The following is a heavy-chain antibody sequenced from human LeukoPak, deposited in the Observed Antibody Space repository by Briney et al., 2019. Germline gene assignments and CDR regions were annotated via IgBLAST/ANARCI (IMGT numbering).Heavy chain of an antibody. CDR3: ARDQHEYSSGWYKLDP. V-gene: IGHV4-61*02. Sequence: PSQTVSLPCTVSGGSISSGSYYWSWIRQPAGKGLEWIGRIYTSGSTNYNPSLKSRVTISVDTSKNQFSLKLSSVTAADTAVYYCARDQHEYSSGWYKLDPWGQGTLVTVSS. CDR1: GGSISSGSYY. CDR2: IYTSGST. J-gene: IGHJ5*02. D-gene: IGHD6-19*01.